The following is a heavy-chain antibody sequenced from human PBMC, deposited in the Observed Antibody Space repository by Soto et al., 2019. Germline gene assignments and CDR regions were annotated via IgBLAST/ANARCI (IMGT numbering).Heavy chain of an antibody. J-gene: IGHJ4*02. CDR1: GFPFSSYS. V-gene: IGHV3-21*01. CDR2: MSSSSSSSSSYI. CDR3: AIGAPAPSRTSCYSNY. D-gene: IGHD2-2*01. Sequence: NPGGSLRLSCAASGFPFSSYSMNCVRQAPGKGLEWVSSMSSSSSSSSSYIYYADSVKGRCTICRDNAKNSLYLQMNSLRAEDTAVYYCAIGAPAPSRTSCYSNYGGQRSLVTVSS.